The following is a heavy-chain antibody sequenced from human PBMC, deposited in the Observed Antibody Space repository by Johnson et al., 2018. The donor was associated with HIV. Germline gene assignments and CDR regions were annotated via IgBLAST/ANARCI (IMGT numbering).Heavy chain of an antibody. Sequence: QVQLVESGGGVVQPGRSLRLSCAASGFSLSSYAMHWVRQAPGKGLEWVAVIYSGGSTYYADSVKGRFTISRDNAKNTLYLQMNSLRAEDTAVYYCPRETNSAMAGDAFDIWGQGTMVTVSS. J-gene: IGHJ3*02. CDR3: PRETNSAMAGDAFDI. CDR1: GFSLSSYA. D-gene: IGHD5-18*01. V-gene: IGHV3-30*04. CDR2: IYSGGST.